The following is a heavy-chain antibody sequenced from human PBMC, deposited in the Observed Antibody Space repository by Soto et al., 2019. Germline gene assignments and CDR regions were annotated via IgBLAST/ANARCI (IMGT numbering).Heavy chain of an antibody. J-gene: IGHJ4*02. Sequence: PGGSLRLSCVASGFTFSSYAMSWVRQAPGRGLEWVSTISGGSSGIFYADSVKGRFTISRDNLKNTLYLQMNSLRGEDTAVYYCASQRPYYYDYSGYPPNWGRGTLVTVSS. CDR3: ASQRPYYYDYSGYPPN. V-gene: IGHV3-23*01. D-gene: IGHD3-22*01. CDR2: ISGGSSGI. CDR1: GFTFSSYA.